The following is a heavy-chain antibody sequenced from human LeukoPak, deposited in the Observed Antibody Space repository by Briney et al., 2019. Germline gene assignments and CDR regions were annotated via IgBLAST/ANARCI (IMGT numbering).Heavy chain of an antibody. CDR1: GYTFTSYD. J-gene: IGHJ6*03. CDR3: ARITVTTGYWGTLLGNSYYYYYMDV. D-gene: IGHD4-11*01. Sequence: ASVKVSCKASGYTFTSYDINWVRQATGQGLEWVGWMNPNSGNTGYAQKFQGRVTMTRNTSISTAYMELSSLRSEDTAVYYCARITVTTGYWGTLLGNSYYYYYMDVWGKGTTVTVSS. V-gene: IGHV1-8*01. CDR2: MNPNSGNT.